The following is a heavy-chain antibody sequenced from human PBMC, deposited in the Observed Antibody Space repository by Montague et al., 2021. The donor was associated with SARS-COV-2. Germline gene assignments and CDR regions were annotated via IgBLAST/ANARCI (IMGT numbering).Heavy chain of an antibody. CDR1: GDSVTMTWNA. CDR3: ARVNSSSWYFDY. D-gene: IGHD6-13*01. J-gene: IGHJ4*02. Sequence: CAISGDSVTMTWNAGAYRKSSRPNSIHSNRTNYYRSKRNNDYAISVKSRITINPDTSKNQFSLQLNSVTPEDTAVYYCARVNSSSWYFDYWGQGILVTVSP. V-gene: IGHV6-1*01. CDR2: NYYRSKRNN.